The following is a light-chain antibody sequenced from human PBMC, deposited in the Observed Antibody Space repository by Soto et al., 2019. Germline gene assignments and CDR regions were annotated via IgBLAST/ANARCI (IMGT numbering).Light chain of an antibody. J-gene: IGKJ1*01. CDR3: HHYDNSPRT. Sequence: EIVLTQSPGTLSLSPGERATLSCRASQSVSSSYLAWYQQKSGQAPRLLIYGASSRATGIPDRFSGSGSGTDFTLTISRLEPEDFAVYYCHHYDNSPRTFGQGTKVEIK. CDR2: GAS. CDR1: QSVSSSY. V-gene: IGKV3-20*01.